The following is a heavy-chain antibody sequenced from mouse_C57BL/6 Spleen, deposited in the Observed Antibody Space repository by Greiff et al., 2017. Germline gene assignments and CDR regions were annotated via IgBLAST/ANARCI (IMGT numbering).Heavy chain of an antibody. J-gene: IGHJ2*01. Sequence: QVQLQQSGAELMKPGASVKLSCKATGYTFTGYWIEWVKQRPGHGLEWIGEILPGSGSTNYNEKFKGKATFTADTSSNTAYMQLSSLTTEDSAIYYCASTMVTTVYCFDYWGQGTTLTVSS. CDR3: ASTMVTTVYCFDY. V-gene: IGHV1-9*01. CDR1: GYTFTGYW. CDR2: ILPGSGST. D-gene: IGHD2-1*01.